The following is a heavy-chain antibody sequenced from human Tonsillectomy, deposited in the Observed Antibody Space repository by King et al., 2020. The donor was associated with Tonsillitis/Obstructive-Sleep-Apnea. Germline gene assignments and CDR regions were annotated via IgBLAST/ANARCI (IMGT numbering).Heavy chain of an antibody. CDR3: ARFHTWYDVQYYYMAV. CDR2: IDWDDDK. D-gene: IGHD1-20*01. CDR1: GFSLSTRGMC. J-gene: IGHJ6*03. V-gene: IGHV2-70*11. Sequence: VTLKESGPALVKPTQTLTLTCTFSGFSLSTRGMCVSWIRQPPGKALEWLARIDWDDDKYYSTSLKTRLTISKDPSKNQVVLTVTNMDPVDTATYYCARFHTWYDVQYYYMAVWGKGHTVTVSS.